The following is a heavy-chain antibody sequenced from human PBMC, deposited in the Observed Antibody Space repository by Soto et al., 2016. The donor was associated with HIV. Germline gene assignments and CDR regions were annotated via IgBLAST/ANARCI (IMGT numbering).Heavy chain of an antibody. D-gene: IGHD1-26*01. Sequence: EVQLVESGGGLVQPGRSLRLSCAASGFTFDDYAMHWVRQAPGKGLEWVSGISWNSGSIGYADSVKGRFTISRDNAKNSLYLQMNSLRAEDMALYYCAKDIWGGSQGFAAFDIWGQGTMVTVSS. J-gene: IGHJ3*02. CDR3: AKDIWGGSQGFAAFDI. V-gene: IGHV3-9*03. CDR1: GFTFDDYA. CDR2: ISWNSGSI.